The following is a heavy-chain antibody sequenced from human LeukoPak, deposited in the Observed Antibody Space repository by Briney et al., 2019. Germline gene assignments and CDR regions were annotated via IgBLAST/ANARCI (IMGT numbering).Heavy chain of an antibody. V-gene: IGHV4-34*01. D-gene: IGHD3-10*01. Sequence: SETLSLTCGVFGGSLSGYYWSWIRQPPGKGLEWIGEISHGGSTNYNPSFSSRITISIDMSKNQLSLKLTSVTAADTAVYYCARHYHYGSGSYQPFDYWGQGTLVTVSS. CDR1: GGSLSGYY. CDR2: ISHGGST. CDR3: ARHYHYGSGSYQPFDY. J-gene: IGHJ4*02.